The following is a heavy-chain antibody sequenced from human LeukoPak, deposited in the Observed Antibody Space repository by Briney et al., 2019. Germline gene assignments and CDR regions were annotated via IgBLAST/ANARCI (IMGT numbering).Heavy chain of an antibody. Sequence: ASVKVSCKVSGYTLIELSMHRVRQAPGEGLEWMGGFDPEDGKTVYAQKFQGRVTMTEDTSTDTAYMELSSLRSEDTAVYYCATLFPLPQMTMIGSPWGQGTLVTVSS. J-gene: IGHJ5*02. CDR1: GYTLIELS. CDR2: FDPEDGKT. D-gene: IGHD3-22*01. V-gene: IGHV1-24*01. CDR3: ATLFPLPQMTMIGSP.